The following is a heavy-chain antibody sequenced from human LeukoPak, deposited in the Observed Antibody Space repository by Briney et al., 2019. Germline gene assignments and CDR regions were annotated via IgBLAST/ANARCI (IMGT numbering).Heavy chain of an antibody. V-gene: IGHV1-69*13. Sequence: ASVKVSCKASGGTFSSYAISWVRQAPGQGLEWMGGIIPIFGTANYAQKFQGRVTITADESTSTAYMELSSLRSEDTAVYYCASAYSSSSDTKYYFDYWGQGTLVTVSS. D-gene: IGHD6-6*01. CDR3: ASAYSSSSDTKYYFDY. J-gene: IGHJ4*02. CDR1: GGTFSSYA. CDR2: IIPIFGTA.